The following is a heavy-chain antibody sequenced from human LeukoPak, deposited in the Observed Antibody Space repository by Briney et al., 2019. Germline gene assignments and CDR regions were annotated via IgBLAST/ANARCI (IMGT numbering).Heavy chain of an antibody. J-gene: IGHJ4*02. CDR3: AKISSSAESNFDY. V-gene: IGHV3-33*06. CDR1: GFTFSTYA. D-gene: IGHD6-25*01. Sequence: GRSLRLSCAASGFTFSTYAMHWVRQAPGKGLEWVAFIWPDGSKKYYADSVKGRFAFSRENSKNTVYLQMNDLRPEDTALYFCAKISSSAESNFDYWGQGTLLTVSS. CDR2: IWPDGSKK.